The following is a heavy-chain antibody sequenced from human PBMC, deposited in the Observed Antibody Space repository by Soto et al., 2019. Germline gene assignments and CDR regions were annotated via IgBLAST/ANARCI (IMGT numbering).Heavy chain of an antibody. J-gene: IGHJ4*02. V-gene: IGHV1-18*01. CDR2: ISAYNGNT. CDR1: GYTFTSYG. CDR3: ARTEQWLVHRGPDY. Sequence: ASVKVSCKASGYTFTSYGISWVRQAPGQGLEWMGWISAYNGNTNYAQKLQGRVTMTTDTSTSTAYMELRSLRSDDTTVYYCARTEQWLVHRGPDYWGQGTLVTVSS. D-gene: IGHD6-19*01.